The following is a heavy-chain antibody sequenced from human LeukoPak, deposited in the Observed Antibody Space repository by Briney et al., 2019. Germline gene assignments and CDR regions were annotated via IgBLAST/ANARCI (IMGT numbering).Heavy chain of an antibody. CDR3: AKVDAYCGGDCYSTSFLY. CDR2: ISGSGAST. Sequence: PGGSLRLSCAASGFTFSSYAMSWVRQAPGKGLEWVSAISGSGASTYYADSVKGRFTISRDNSKNTLYLQMNSLRAEDTAVYYCAKVDAYCGGDCYSTSFLYWGRGTLVTVSS. V-gene: IGHV3-23*01. CDR1: GFTFSSYA. D-gene: IGHD2-21*02. J-gene: IGHJ4*02.